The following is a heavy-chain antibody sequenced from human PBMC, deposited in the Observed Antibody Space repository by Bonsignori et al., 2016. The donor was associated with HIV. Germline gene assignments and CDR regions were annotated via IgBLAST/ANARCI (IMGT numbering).Heavy chain of an antibody. D-gene: IGHD3-22*01. CDR2: IYSGGST. J-gene: IGHJ4*02. V-gene: IGHV3-66*01. Sequence: VRQAPGKGLEWVSVIYSGGSTYYADSVKGRFTISRDNSKNTLYLQMNSLRAEDTAVYYCARSSGYYDPYFDYWGQGTLVTVSS. CDR3: ARSSGYYDPYFDY.